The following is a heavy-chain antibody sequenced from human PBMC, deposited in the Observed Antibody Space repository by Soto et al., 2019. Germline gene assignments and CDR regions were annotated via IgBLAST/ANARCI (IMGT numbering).Heavy chain of an antibody. CDR3: AKRVIQLWSYYCYGLDV. J-gene: IGHJ6*02. V-gene: IGHV3-23*01. Sequence: GGSLRLSCAASGFTFSSYAMSWVRQAPGKGLERVSAISGSCGSTYYADSVKGRFTISRDNSKNTLYLQMNSLRAEATAVYYCAKRVIQLWSYYCYGLDVWGQGTTVTVSS. CDR1: GFTFSSYA. D-gene: IGHD5-18*01. CDR2: ISGSCGST.